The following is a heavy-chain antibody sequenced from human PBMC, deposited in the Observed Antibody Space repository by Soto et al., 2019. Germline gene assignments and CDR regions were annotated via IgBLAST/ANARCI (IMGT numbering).Heavy chain of an antibody. CDR2: IRSKANSYAT. V-gene: IGHV3-73*01. CDR3: TTDPDTAMVPPFDY. CDR1: GFTFSGSA. Sequence: GGSLRLSCAASGFTFSGSAMHWVRQASGKGLEWVGRIRSKANSYATAYAASVKGRFTISRDDSKNTLYLQMNSLKTEDTAVYYCTTDPDTAMVPPFDYWGQGTLVTVSS. D-gene: IGHD5-18*01. J-gene: IGHJ4*02.